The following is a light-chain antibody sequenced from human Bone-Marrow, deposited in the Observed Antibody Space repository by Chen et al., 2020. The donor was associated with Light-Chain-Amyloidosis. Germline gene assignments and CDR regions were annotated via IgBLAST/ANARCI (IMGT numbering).Light chain of an antibody. Sequence: QSAPTQPASVSGSPGKSITLSYTGGNGYFGHYDLVSWSHQQPGKAPKLLIYECSKRPSGISNRFSDSKSGNTASLTRWGLQAEDEADNSCCSNAGSSTHVFGTGTKVTV. CDR3: CSNAGSSTHV. CDR1: NGYFGHYDL. V-gene: IGLV2-23*01. J-gene: IGLJ1*01. CDR2: ECS.